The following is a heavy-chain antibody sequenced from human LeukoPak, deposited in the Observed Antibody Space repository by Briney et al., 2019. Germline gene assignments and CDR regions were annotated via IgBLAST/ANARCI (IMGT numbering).Heavy chain of an antibody. Sequence: GGSLRLSCAASGFTFSSYSMNWVRQAPGKGLEWVSSISCSSSYIYYADSVKGRFTISRDNAKNSLYLQMNSLRAEDTAVYYCASSGARYCSSTSCYTAKVRNYYYYYGMDVWGQGTTVTVSS. V-gene: IGHV3-21*01. CDR2: ISCSSSYI. CDR1: GFTFSSYS. CDR3: ASSGARYCSSTSCYTAKVRNYYYYYGMDV. D-gene: IGHD2-2*02. J-gene: IGHJ6*02.